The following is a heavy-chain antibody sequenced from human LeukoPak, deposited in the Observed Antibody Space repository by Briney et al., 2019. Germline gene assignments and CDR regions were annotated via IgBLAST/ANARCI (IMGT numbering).Heavy chain of an antibody. CDR1: GFTLNNYG. D-gene: IGHD3-22*01. Sequence: GGSLRLSCAASGFTLNNYGMHWVRQAPSKGLEWVAFIRFDGSNTYYADSVKGRFTISRDNSKNTLYLQMNSLRVEDTAVYYCAKSWNYYDSSGDDALDIWGQGTMVTVSS. J-gene: IGHJ3*02. CDR2: IRFDGSNT. V-gene: IGHV3-30*02. CDR3: AKSWNYYDSSGDDALDI.